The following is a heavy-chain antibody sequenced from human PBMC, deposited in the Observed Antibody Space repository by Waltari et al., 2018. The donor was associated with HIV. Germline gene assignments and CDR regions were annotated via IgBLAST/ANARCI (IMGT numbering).Heavy chain of an antibody. CDR2: IGSLQNFI. V-gene: IGHV3-21*01. CDR1: GFRVRDYN. J-gene: IGHJ5*02. Sequence: EVRLLESGGGLVRPGGSRRLSCAASGFRVRDYNMNWVRQGPGKGLEWVASIGSLQNFIHYADSVKGRFTVSRDNAKNSLYLQMNSLTAEDTAVYYCARGPSSGWSWFDPWGQGTLVTVSS. CDR3: ARGPSSGWSWFDP. D-gene: IGHD6-19*01.